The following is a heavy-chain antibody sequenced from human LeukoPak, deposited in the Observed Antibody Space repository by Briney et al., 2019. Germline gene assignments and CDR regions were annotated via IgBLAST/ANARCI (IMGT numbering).Heavy chain of an antibody. Sequence: ASVKVSCKVSGYTLTELSMHWVRQATGQGLEWMGWMNPNSGNTGYAQKFQGRVTMTRNTSISTAYMELSSLRSEDTAVYYCARMLRSSGWYSGFDPWGQGTLVTVSS. CDR3: ARMLRSSGWYSGFDP. V-gene: IGHV1-8*01. D-gene: IGHD6-19*01. CDR1: GYTLTELS. CDR2: MNPNSGNT. J-gene: IGHJ5*02.